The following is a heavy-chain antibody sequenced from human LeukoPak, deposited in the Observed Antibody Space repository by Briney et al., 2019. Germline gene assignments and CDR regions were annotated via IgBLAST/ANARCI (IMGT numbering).Heavy chain of an antibody. CDR1: GFTVSSNY. CDR3: AKSGIAAATILYYFDY. V-gene: IGHV3-53*01. J-gene: IGHJ4*02. Sequence: PGGSLRLSCAASGFTVSSNYMSWVRQAPGKGLEWVSVIYSGGSTYYADSVKGRFTISRDNSKNTLYLQMNSLRAEDTAVYYCAKSGIAAATILYYFDYWGQGTLVTVSS. CDR2: IYSGGST. D-gene: IGHD6-13*01.